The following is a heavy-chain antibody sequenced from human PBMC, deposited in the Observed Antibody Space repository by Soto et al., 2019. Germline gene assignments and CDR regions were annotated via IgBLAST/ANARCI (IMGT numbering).Heavy chain of an antibody. CDR2: IYYSGST. Sequence: PSETLSLTCNVSIGSIISGDDYRSWIRQPPGKGLEWIGYIYYSGSTYYNPSLKSRVTISVDTSKNQFSLKLSSVTAADTAVYYCARTIADSSGYYMYWFDPWGQGTQVTVSS. V-gene: IGHV4-30-4*01. D-gene: IGHD3-22*01. J-gene: IGHJ5*02. CDR3: ARTIADSSGYYMYWFDP. CDR1: IGSIISGDDY.